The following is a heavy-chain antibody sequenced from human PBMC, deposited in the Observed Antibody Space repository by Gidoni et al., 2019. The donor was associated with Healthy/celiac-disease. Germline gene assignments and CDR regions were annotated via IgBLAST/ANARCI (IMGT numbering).Heavy chain of an antibody. CDR3: ARDHYCTIGVCSHPVGWFDP. CDR1: GGSISSGGYY. J-gene: IGHJ5*02. V-gene: IGHV4-31*03. CDR2: IYYSGST. D-gene: IGHD2-8*01. Sequence: QVQLQESGPGLVKPSQTLSLTCTVPGGSISSGGYYWSWIRQHPGKGLEWIGYIYYSGSTYYNPSLKSRVTISVDTSKNQFSLKLSSVTAADTAVYYCARDHYCTIGVCSHPVGWFDPWGQGTLVTVSS.